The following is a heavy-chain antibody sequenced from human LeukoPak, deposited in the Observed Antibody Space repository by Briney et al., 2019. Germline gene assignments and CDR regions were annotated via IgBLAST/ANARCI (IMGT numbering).Heavy chain of an antibody. CDR2: IWYDGTTK. V-gene: IGHV3-33*06. CDR1: GFAFNNYG. Sequence: GRSLRLSCAASGFAFNNYGMHWVRQTPGKGLEWLALIWYDGTTKYYADSVKGRFTISRDNPDSTLFLQMSSLRAEDTAVYYCAKDLEKFDTSGFPAYWGQGTLVTVSS. D-gene: IGHD3-22*01. J-gene: IGHJ4*02. CDR3: AKDLEKFDTSGFPAY.